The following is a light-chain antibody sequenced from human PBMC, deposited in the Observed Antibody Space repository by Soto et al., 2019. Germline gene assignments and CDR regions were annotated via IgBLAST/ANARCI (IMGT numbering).Light chain of an antibody. J-gene: IGLJ1*01. CDR3: FSFTSTNTHV. V-gene: IGLV2-23*01. CDR1: SSDFGSYKF. Sequence: QSALTQPASVSGSPGQSVTISCTGTSSDFGSYKFVSWYQHHPGKVPKVIIYETSKRPSGVSDRFSGSKSGNTASPTISGLQAEDEADYYCFSFTSTNTHVFGSGTKVTVL. CDR2: ETS.